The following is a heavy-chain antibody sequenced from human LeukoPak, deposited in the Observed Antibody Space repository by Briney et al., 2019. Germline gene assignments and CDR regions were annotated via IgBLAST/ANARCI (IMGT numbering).Heavy chain of an antibody. J-gene: IGHJ4*02. V-gene: IGHV3-74*01. Sequence: PGGSLRLSCAASGFTFSSHRMHWVRQVPGKGLVWVSRINSDGSSTNYADSVKGRFTISRDNAKNTLYLQMNSLRAEDTAVYYCARGLVPYMIGVLNFDYWGQGTLVTVSS. CDR3: ARGLVPYMIGVLNFDY. D-gene: IGHD3-22*01. CDR1: GFTFSSHR. CDR2: INSDGSST.